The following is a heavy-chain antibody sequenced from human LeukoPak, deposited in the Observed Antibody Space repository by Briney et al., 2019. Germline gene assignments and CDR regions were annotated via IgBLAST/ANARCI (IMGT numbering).Heavy chain of an antibody. CDR3: ARLPTTVTPSS. D-gene: IGHD4-17*01. J-gene: IGHJ4*02. CDR2: INHSRST. CDR1: GGSFSAYY. Sequence: SETLSLTCAVYGGSFSAYYWNWIRQPPGKGLEWTGEINHSRSTNYNPSLKSRVTISLDTSKNQFSLKLSSVTAADTAVYYCARLPTTVTPSSWGQGTLVTVSS. V-gene: IGHV4-34*01.